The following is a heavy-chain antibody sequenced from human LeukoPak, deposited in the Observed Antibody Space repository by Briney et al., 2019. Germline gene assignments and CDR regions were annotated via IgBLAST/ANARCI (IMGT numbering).Heavy chain of an antibody. D-gene: IGHD3-22*01. CDR3: ARTVAYDSSGYYYRRQAARVLDP. CDR1: GGSISSSSYY. V-gene: IGHV4-39*07. J-gene: IGHJ5*02. Sequence: KSSETLSLTCTVSGGSISSSSYYWGWIRQPPGKGLEWIGSIYYSGSTYYNPSLKSRVTISVDTSKNQFSLKLSSVTAADTAVYYCARTVAYDSSGYYYRRQAARVLDPWGQGTLVTVSS. CDR2: IYYSGST.